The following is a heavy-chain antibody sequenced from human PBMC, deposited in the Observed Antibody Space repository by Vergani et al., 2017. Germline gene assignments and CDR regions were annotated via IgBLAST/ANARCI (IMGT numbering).Heavy chain of an antibody. J-gene: IGHJ4*02. Sequence: QVPLVESGGGVVQPGGSLRLSCAASGFTFNSYGMHWVRPAPGKGLEWVASIRSDESRGYYGDSMEGPFAISRDNSKNTLYLQMKSLRPEDTAVYYCAKKGGGYCSCGTCYPEYWGQGTLVVVSS. D-gene: IGHD2-15*01. V-gene: IGHV3-30*02. CDR2: IRSDESRG. CDR3: AKKGGGYCSCGTCYPEY. CDR1: GFTFNSYG.